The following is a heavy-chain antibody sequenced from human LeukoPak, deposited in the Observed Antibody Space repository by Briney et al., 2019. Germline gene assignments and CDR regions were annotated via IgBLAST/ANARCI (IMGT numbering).Heavy chain of an antibody. CDR3: ARVDNIVVVPAASYYFDY. Sequence: GGSLRLSCAASGFTFDEYGMSWGRQAPGKGVEGEGGINWNGGNTEYADSVKGRVTISRDKAKKSLYMQMNSLRAKDTALYYCARVDNIVVVPAASYYFDYWGQGTLVTVSS. J-gene: IGHJ4*02. CDR1: GFTFDEYG. D-gene: IGHD2-2*01. V-gene: IGHV3-20*04. CDR2: INWNGGNT.